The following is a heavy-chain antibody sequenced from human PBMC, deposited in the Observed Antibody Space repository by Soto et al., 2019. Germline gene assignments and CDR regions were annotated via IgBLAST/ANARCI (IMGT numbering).Heavy chain of an antibody. CDR2: IYYSGST. CDR3: ARETYYYDSSGYFTYYFDY. D-gene: IGHD3-22*01. V-gene: IGHV4-31*03. J-gene: IGHJ4*02. CDR1: GGSIISGGYY. Sequence: SETLSLTCTVSGGSIISGGYYWSWIRQHPGKGLEWIGYIYYSGSTYYNPSLKSRVTISVDTSKNQFSLKLSSVTAADTAVYYCARETYYYDSSGYFTYYFDYWGQGTLVTVSS.